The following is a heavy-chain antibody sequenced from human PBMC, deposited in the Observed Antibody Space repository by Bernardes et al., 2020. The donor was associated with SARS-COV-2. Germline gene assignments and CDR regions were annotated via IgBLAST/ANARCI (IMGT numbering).Heavy chain of an antibody. D-gene: IGHD3-16*02. CDR1: GGSVRSVDHY. CDR3: ARERKYDYDWGTYRTIDY. J-gene: IGHJ4*02. CDR2: IDDRGST. Sequence: LSLTCTVSGGSVRSVDHYWSWIRQHPGKGLEWIGDIDDRGSTYYNPSLKSRVSMSVDTSKNQFSLRLVSVTAADTAVYYCARERKYDYDWGTYRTIDYWGQGALVTVSS. V-gene: IGHV4-31*03.